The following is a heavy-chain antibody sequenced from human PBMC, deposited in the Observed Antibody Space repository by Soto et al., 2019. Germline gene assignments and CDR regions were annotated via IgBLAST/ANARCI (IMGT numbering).Heavy chain of an antibody. CDR2: ISGSDGST. D-gene: IGHD2-2*02. CDR1: GFTFSSYA. CDR3: AKGLFIPGIVVVPAAIYVGYGMEV. Sequence: EVQLLESGGGLVQPGGSLRLSCAASGFTFSSYAMNWVRQAPGKGLEWVSAISGSDGSTYYADSVKCRFTISRDNSKNKLYLQMNSLRAEDTAIYYCAKGLFIPGIVVVPAAIYVGYGMEVWGQGTTVTVSS. V-gene: IGHV3-23*01. J-gene: IGHJ6*02.